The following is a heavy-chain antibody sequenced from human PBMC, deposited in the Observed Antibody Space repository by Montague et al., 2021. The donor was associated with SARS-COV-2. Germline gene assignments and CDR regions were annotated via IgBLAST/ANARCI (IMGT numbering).Heavy chain of an antibody. V-gene: IGHV4-59*01. CDR1: GGSISSYY. CDR2: IYYSGST. CDR3: VRAHWDNYDSSGWRFDP. Sequence: SETLSLTCTVSGGSISSYYWSWIRQPPGKGLEWIGYIYYSGSTNYNPSIKSRVTISVDTSKNQFSLKLSSVTAADTAVYYCVRAHWDNYDSSGWRFDPWGQGTLVTVSS. J-gene: IGHJ5*02. D-gene: IGHD3-22*01.